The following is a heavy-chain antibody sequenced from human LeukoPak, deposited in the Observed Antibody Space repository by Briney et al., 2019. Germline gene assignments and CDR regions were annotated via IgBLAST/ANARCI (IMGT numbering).Heavy chain of an antibody. CDR1: GGTFSSYA. Sequence: GASVTVSFKASGGTFSSYAINWVRQAPGQGLEWMGGITPMFGTAKYAQKFQGRVTITADESTSTAYMELSSLRSEDTAVYYCARDSSEFRSLIFHWGQGTLVTVSS. D-gene: IGHD3-9*01. J-gene: IGHJ1*01. V-gene: IGHV1-69*13. CDR2: ITPMFGTA. CDR3: ARDSSEFRSLIFH.